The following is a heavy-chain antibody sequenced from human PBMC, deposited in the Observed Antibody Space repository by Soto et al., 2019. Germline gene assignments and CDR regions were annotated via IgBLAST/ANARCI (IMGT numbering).Heavy chain of an antibody. V-gene: IGHV1-69*13. Sequence: ASVKVSCKASGGTFSSYAISRVRQAPGQGLEWMGGIIPIFGTANYAQKFQGRVTITADESTSTAYMELSSLRSEDTAVYYCASSFGGYSYGYYYYYGMDVWGQGTTVTVSS. D-gene: IGHD5-18*01. CDR1: GGTFSSYA. CDR2: IIPIFGTA. J-gene: IGHJ6*02. CDR3: ASSFGGYSYGYYYYYGMDV.